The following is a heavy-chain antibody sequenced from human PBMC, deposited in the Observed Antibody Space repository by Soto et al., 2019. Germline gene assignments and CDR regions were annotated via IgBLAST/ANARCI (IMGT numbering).Heavy chain of an antibody. Sequence: QLQLQESGSGLVKPSQTLSLTCAVSGGSINSGGYSWSWNRQPPGKGLEWVGYIYHSGSNYYNPSFKSRVSISIDRSKNPLSLRLSSVTAAHTAVYYCTRSSRTVTPLDYWGQGTLVNGSS. CDR2: IYHSGSN. V-gene: IGHV4-30-2*01. J-gene: IGHJ4*02. D-gene: IGHD5-18*01. CDR1: GGSINSGGYS. CDR3: TRSSRTVTPLDY.